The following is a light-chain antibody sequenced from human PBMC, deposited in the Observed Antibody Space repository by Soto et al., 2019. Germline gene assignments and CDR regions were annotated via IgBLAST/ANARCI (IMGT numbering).Light chain of an antibody. Sequence: QSALTQPASVSGSPGQSITISCTGSSSDVGSNNLVSWYQQHPGKAPQFMIYEGSKRPPGISNRFSGSKSGNTASLTTSGLEPEDEADYYCCSYAGTTTFVFGGGTKVTAL. CDR2: EGS. J-gene: IGLJ2*01. CDR1: SSDVGSNNL. V-gene: IGLV2-23*01. CDR3: CSYAGTTTFV.